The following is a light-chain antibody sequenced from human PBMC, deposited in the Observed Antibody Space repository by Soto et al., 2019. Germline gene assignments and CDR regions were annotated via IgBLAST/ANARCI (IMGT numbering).Light chain of an antibody. CDR1: SSDVGDYDY. CDR3: SSYSNSTAYL. V-gene: IGLV2-14*01. CDR2: EVS. J-gene: IGLJ1*01. Sequence: SVLTQPASISGSPGQSITISCTGTSSDVGDYDYVSWYQLHPGKAPKLMVFEVSNRPSGLAYRCSGCNSGNKASLSISGLHAEDEADYFCSSYSNSTAYLFGTGTKVTVL.